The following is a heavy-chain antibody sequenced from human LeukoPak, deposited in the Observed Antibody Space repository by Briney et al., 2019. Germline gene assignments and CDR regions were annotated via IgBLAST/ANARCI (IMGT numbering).Heavy chain of an antibody. Sequence: PSETLSLTCTASGGSISSSSYYWGWIRQPPGKGLEWIGSIYYSGSTYYNPSLKSRVTISVDTSKNQFSLKLSSVTAADTAVYYCARDLRIAKLNYFDYWGQGTLVTVSS. D-gene: IGHD6-13*01. V-gene: IGHV4-39*07. CDR1: GGSISSSSYY. J-gene: IGHJ4*02. CDR2: IYYSGST. CDR3: ARDLRIAKLNYFDY.